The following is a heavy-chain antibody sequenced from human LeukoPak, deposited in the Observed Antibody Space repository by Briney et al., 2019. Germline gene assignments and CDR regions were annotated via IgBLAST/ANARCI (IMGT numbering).Heavy chain of an antibody. CDR1: GFTFSSYG. CDR3: AKGPNYDILTGWRKTYNGFDI. V-gene: IGHV3-30*02. CDR2: IRYDGTNK. D-gene: IGHD3-9*01. Sequence: GGSLRLSCAASGFTFSSYGMHWVRQGPGKGLEWVAFIRYDGTNKYYADSLKGRFTISRDNSKNTLYLQMNSLRPEDTAVYYCAKGPNYDILTGWRKTYNGFDIWGQGTMVTVSS. J-gene: IGHJ3*02.